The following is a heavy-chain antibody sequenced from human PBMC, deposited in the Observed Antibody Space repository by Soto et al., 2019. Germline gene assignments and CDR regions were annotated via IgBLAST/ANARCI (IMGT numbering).Heavy chain of an antibody. CDR3: ARLVYDTRLNYMYFDF. Sequence: SETLSLTCAVSGVSLTSGNWWTGVRQSPQRGLEYIGETFHDGTANYYPSFERRVAMSVDTSRNQFSLKLTSVTAADTAVYFCARLVYDTRLNYMYFDFWGPGXLVTVYS. J-gene: IGHJ4*02. D-gene: IGHD3-10*01. V-gene: IGHV4-4*02. CDR2: TFHDGTA. CDR1: GVSLTSGNW.